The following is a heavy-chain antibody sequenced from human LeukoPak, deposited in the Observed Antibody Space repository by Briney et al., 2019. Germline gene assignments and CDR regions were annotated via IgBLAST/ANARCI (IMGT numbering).Heavy chain of an antibody. CDR1: GGSFSGYY. D-gene: IGHD2-2*01. CDR2: INHSGST. Sequence: SETLSLTCAVHGGSFSGYYWSWIRQPPGKGLEWIGEINHSGSTNYNPSLKSRVTISVDTSKNQFSLKLSSVTAADTAVYYCARGSRYCSSTSCYRWFDPWGQGTLVTVSS. J-gene: IGHJ5*02. CDR3: ARGSRYCSSTSCYRWFDP. V-gene: IGHV4-34*01.